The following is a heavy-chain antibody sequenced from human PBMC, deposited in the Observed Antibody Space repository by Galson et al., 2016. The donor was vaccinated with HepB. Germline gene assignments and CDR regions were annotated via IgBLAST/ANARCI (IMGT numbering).Heavy chain of an antibody. J-gene: IGHJ5*02. CDR2: VSGSNGYT. CDR3: GRVWASYSSSSQVDL. D-gene: IGHD6-6*01. Sequence: SVKVSCKASGYNFITYGITWVRQVPGQGLEWMGWVSGSNGYTKYAHDIQGRVTMTTDTTTTTAYLDLRSLKSNDTAVYYCGRVWASYSSSSQVDLWGQGTLVIVSS. V-gene: IGHV1-18*01. CDR1: GYNFITYG.